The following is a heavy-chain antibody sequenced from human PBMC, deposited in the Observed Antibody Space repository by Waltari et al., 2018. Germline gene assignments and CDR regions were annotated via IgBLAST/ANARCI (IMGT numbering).Heavy chain of an antibody. CDR2: ISSSSSTI. CDR3: ARDSRGSGSYYLFDY. CDR1: GFTFSSYS. V-gene: IGHV3-48*04. J-gene: IGHJ4*02. Sequence: EVQLVESGGGLVQPGGSLRLSCAASGFTFSSYSMHWVRQAPGKGLEWVSYISSSSSTIYYADSVKGRFTISRDNAKNSLYLQMNSLRAEDTAVYYCARDSRGSGSYYLFDYWGQGTLVTVSS. D-gene: IGHD3-10*01.